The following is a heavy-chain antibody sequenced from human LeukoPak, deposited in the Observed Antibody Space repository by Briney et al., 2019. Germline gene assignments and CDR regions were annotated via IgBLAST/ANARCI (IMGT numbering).Heavy chain of an antibody. CDR1: GFTFSSYA. Sequence: GGSLRLSCAAFGFTFSSYAMSWVRQAPGKGLEWVSAISGSGGSTYYADSVKGRFTISRDNSKNTLYLQMNSLRAEDTAVYYCAKDRMIVVAIYYFDYWGQGTLVTVSS. CDR3: AKDRMIVVAIYYFDY. V-gene: IGHV3-23*01. J-gene: IGHJ4*02. CDR2: ISGSGGST. D-gene: IGHD3-22*01.